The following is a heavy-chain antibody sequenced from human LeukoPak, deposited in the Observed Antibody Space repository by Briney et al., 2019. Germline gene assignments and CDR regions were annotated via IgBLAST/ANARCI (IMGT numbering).Heavy chain of an antibody. J-gene: IGHJ3*01. V-gene: IGHV4-59*12. CDR1: GGSINNYY. CDR2: IYYSGST. CDR3: ARGGRAFDV. Sequence: SETLSLTCTVSGGSINNYYWNWIRQPPGKGLEWIGFIYYSGSTNYNPSLKSRVSISVDRSKNQFSLKLSSVTAADTSVYYCARGGRAFDVWGQGTLISVSP.